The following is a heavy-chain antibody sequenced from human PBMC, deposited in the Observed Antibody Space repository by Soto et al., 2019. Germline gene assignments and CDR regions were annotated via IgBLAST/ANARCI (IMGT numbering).Heavy chain of an antibody. Sequence: GGSLRLSCAASGFTFSDYYMSWIRQAPGKGLEWVSYISSSGSTIYYADSVKGRFTISRDNAKNSLYLQMNSLRAEDTAVYYCARDNQYSRSWYDYWGQGTLVTVSS. CDR3: ARDNQYSRSWYDY. V-gene: IGHV3-11*01. CDR2: ISSSGSTI. CDR1: GFTFSDYY. J-gene: IGHJ4*02. D-gene: IGHD6-13*01.